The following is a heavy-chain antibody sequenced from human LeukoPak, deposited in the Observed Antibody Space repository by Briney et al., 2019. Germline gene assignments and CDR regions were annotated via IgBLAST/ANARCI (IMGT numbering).Heavy chain of an antibody. V-gene: IGHV1-2*02. CDR2: INPNSGGT. CDR1: GYXFTDYY. CDR3: ARVIAAASTRLDY. J-gene: IGHJ4*02. D-gene: IGHD6-13*01. Sequence: ASVKVSCKASGYXFTDYYMHWVRQAPGQGLEWMGWINPNSGGTNYAQNFQGRVTMTRDTSISTAYMELSRLRSDDTAMYYCARVIAAASTRLDYWGQGTLVTVSS.